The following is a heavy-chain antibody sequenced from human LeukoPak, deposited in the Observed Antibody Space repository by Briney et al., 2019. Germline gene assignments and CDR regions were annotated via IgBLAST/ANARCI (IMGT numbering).Heavy chain of an antibody. D-gene: IGHD3-10*01. Sequence: GGSLRLSCAASGFTFSSYAMSWVRQAPGKGLEWVSVIYSGGSTYYADSVKGRFTISRDNSKNTLYLQMNSLRAEDTAVYYCATMVRGWGQGTLVTVSS. CDR1: GFTFSSYA. J-gene: IGHJ4*02. CDR3: ATMVRG. CDR2: IYSGGST. V-gene: IGHV3-53*01.